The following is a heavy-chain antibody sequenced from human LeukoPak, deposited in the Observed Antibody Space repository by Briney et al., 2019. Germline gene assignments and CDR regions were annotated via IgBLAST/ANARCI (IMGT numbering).Heavy chain of an antibody. CDR2: ISSSGSTI. J-gene: IGHJ4*02. V-gene: IGHV3-48*01. D-gene: IGHD2-15*01. Sequence: PGGSLRLSCTASGFTFGDYAMNWFRQAPGKGLEWVSYISSSGSTIYYADSVKGRFTISRDNSKNTLYLQMNSLRAEDTAVYYCAKVRTYFCSGGSCYSLDYWGQGTLVTVSS. CDR1: GFTFGDYA. CDR3: AKVRTYFCSGGSCYSLDY.